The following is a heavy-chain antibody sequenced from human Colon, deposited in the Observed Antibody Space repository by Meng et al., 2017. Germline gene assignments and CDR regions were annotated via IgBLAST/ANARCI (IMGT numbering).Heavy chain of an antibody. J-gene: IGHJ5*02. V-gene: IGHV4-61*01. CDR1: CVSGGSNSNY. Sequence: PSKTLSPPCSVSCVSGGSNSNYKWWTRHRQRKGQGLMWFVDVSDSANTNHSLKIRVTISIDTSKSKYSLNLSLNTATDTAADYCARESGYDENWFDLWGQGTLVTVSS. CDR3: ARESGYDENWFDL. CDR2: VDVSDSA. D-gene: IGHD5-12*01.